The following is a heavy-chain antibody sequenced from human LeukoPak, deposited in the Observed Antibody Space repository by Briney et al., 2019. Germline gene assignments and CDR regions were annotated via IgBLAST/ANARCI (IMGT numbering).Heavy chain of an antibody. Sequence: ASVKVSCKASGYTFTSYDINWVRQAPGQGLEWMGWISAYNGNTNYAQKLQGRVTMTTDTSTSTAYMELRSLRSDDTAVYYCAREVNGGVVDYWGQGTLVTVSS. CDR1: GYTFTSYD. CDR3: AREVNGGVVDY. V-gene: IGHV1-18*01. D-gene: IGHD2-2*01. J-gene: IGHJ4*02. CDR2: ISAYNGNT.